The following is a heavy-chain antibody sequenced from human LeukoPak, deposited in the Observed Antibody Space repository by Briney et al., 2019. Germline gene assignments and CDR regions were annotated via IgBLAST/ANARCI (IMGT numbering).Heavy chain of an antibody. Sequence: SETLTFTGTVLVGSFPSYDWTGIRQPPGKGLEWIAYIYYSGGTHYNPSLESRVTISVDTSKSQFSLKLSSVTAADTAVYYCARRILAVPPMEDGSSFDLWGQGTLVTVSS. D-gene: IGHD1-26*01. V-gene: IGHV4-59*08. CDR2: IYYSGGT. CDR1: VGSFPSYD. CDR3: ARRILAVPPMEDGSSFDL. J-gene: IGHJ5*02.